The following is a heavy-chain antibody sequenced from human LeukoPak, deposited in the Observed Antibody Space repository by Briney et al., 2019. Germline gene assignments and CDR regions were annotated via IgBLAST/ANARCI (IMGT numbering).Heavy chain of an antibody. J-gene: IGHJ6*03. CDR1: GYTFTSYD. V-gene: IGHV1-8*01. Sequence: EASVKVSCKASGYTFTSYDINWVRQATGQGLEWMGWMNPNSGNTGYAQKFQGRVTMTRNTSISTAYMELSSLRSEDTAVYYCVRGRYYYYYMDVWGKGTTVTVSS. CDR2: MNPNSGNT. CDR3: VRGRYYYYYMDV.